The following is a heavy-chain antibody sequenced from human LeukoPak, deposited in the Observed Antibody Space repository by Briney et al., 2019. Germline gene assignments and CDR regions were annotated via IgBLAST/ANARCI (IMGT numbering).Heavy chain of an antibody. J-gene: IGHJ3*02. CDR1: GGSISSYY. D-gene: IGHD3-10*01. Sequence: SETLSLTCTVSGGSISSYYWSWIRQPPGKGLEWIGYIYYSGSTNYNPSLKSRVTISVDTSKNQFSLKLSSVTAADTAVYYCARERLVYYGSGRDAFDIWGQGTMVTVSS. V-gene: IGHV4-59*01. CDR2: IYYSGST. CDR3: ARERLVYYGSGRDAFDI.